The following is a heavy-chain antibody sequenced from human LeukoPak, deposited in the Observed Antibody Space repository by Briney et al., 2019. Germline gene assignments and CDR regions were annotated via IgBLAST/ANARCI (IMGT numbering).Heavy chain of an antibody. CDR3: AKYSSSWYALDD. J-gene: IGHJ4*02. CDR2: IYTSGST. D-gene: IGHD6-13*01. V-gene: IGHV4-4*07. Sequence: SETLSLTCTVSGGSISSYYWSWVRQPAGKGLEWIGRIYTSGSTNYNPSLKSRVTMSVDTSNNQFSLKLSSVTAADTAVYYCAKYSSSWYALDDWGQGTLVTVSS. CDR1: GGSISSYY.